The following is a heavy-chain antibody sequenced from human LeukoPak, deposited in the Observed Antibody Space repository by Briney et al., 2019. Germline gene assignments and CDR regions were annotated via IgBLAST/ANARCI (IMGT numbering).Heavy chain of an antibody. CDR1: GGSISSYY. CDR2: IYTSGST. V-gene: IGHV4-4*09. Sequence: SETLSLTCTVSGGSISSYYWSWIRQPPGKGLEWIGYIYTSGSTNYNPSPKSRVTISVDTSKNQFSLKLSSVTAADTAVYYCARYPYGSGSRNWFDPWGQGTLVTVSS. D-gene: IGHD3-10*01. J-gene: IGHJ5*02. CDR3: ARYPYGSGSRNWFDP.